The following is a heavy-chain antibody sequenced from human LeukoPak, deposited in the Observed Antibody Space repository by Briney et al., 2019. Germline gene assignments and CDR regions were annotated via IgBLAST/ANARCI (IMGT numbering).Heavy chain of an antibody. V-gene: IGHV3-30-3*01. J-gene: IGHJ6*02. CDR2: ISYDGSNK. D-gene: IGHD6-13*01. Sequence: PGGSLRLSCAASGSTFSSYAMHWVRQAPGKGLEWVAVISYDGSNKYYADSVKGRFTISRDNSRNTLYLQMNSLRAEDTAVYYCAGTAGSYYYYGMDVWGQGTTVTVS. CDR3: AGTAGSYYYYGMDV. CDR1: GSTFSSYA.